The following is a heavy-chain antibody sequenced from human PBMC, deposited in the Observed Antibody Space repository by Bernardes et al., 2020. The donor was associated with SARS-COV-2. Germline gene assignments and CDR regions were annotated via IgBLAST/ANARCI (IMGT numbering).Heavy chain of an antibody. V-gene: IGHV1-2*02. CDR3: ALPPTNYDRYGMDV. CDR1: GYTFTGYY. Sequence: ASVKVSCKASGYTFTGYYIHWVRQAPGQGLEWMGWINLNSGGTNYAQMFQGRVTMTRDTSISTAYMELSRLRSDDTAVYYCALPPTNYDRYGMDVWGQGTTVSVS. CDR2: INLNSGGT. D-gene: IGHD3-22*01. J-gene: IGHJ6*02.